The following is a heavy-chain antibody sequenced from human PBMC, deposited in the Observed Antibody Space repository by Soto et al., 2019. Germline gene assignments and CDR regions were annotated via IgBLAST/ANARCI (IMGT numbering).Heavy chain of an antibody. CDR3: ARGRVRTVYYYGSGSPLDY. CDR1: GGSFSGYY. V-gene: IGHV4-34*01. D-gene: IGHD3-10*01. CDR2: INHSGST. Sequence: PSETLSLTCAVYGGSFSGYYWSWIRQPPGKGLEWIGEINHSGSTNYNPSLKSRVTISVDTSKNQFSLKLSSVTAADTAVYYCARGRVRTVYYYGSGSPLDYWGQGTLVTVSS. J-gene: IGHJ4*02.